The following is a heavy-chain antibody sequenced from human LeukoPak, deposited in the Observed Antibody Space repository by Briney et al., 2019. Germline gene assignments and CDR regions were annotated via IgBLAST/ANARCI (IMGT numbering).Heavy chain of an antibody. V-gene: IGHV4-59*08. CDR3: ARHDRNGGRYYDFDY. Sequence: PSETLSLTCTVSGGSISSYYWSWVRQPPGEGLEWIGHIYYTGSTNYNPFLKSRVTISVDTSKNQFSLKLSSLTAADTAVYYCARHDRNGGRYYDFDYWGQGTLVTVSS. CDR1: GGSISSYY. J-gene: IGHJ4*02. D-gene: IGHD1-26*01. CDR2: IYYTGST.